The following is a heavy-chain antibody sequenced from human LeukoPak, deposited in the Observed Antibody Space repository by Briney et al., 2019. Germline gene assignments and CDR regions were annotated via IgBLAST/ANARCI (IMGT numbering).Heavy chain of an antibody. J-gene: IGHJ4*02. D-gene: IGHD2-2*01. CDR2: ISAYNGNT. CDR1: GYPFTSYV. Sequence: GAPVKASCKASGYPFTSYVISWVRQAPGQGLEWMGWISAYNGNTNYAQKLQGRVTMTTDTSTSTAYMELRSLRSDDTAVYYCARDSAGYCSSTSCYAEDYWGQGPLVTVSS. CDR3: ARDSAGYCSSTSCYAEDY. V-gene: IGHV1-18*04.